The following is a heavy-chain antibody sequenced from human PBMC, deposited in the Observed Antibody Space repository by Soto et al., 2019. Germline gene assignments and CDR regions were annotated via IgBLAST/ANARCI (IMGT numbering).Heavy chain of an antibody. CDR2: IYYSGNT. J-gene: IGHJ4*02. Sequence: SETLSLTCTISGGSISSRDYYWSWIRQHPGKGLEWIGYIYYSGNTNYNPSLKSRVTISVDTSKNQFSLKLSSVTAADTAVYYCVRSNENYYGSGSYFFDYWGQGTMVTVSS. CDR3: VRSNENYYGSGSYFFDY. D-gene: IGHD3-10*01. CDR1: GGSISSRDYY. V-gene: IGHV4-31*03.